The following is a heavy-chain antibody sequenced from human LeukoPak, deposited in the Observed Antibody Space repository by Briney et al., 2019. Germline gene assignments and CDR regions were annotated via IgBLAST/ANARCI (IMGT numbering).Heavy chain of an antibody. CDR3: ATRKTWALDY. CDR2: IYSGGST. J-gene: IGHJ4*02. D-gene: IGHD7-27*01. CDR1: GFAVSSNY. V-gene: IGHV3-66*02. Sequence: GGSLRLSCAASGFAVSSNYMSWVRQAPGKGLEWVSVIYSGGSTYYADSVKGRFTISRDNSKNTLYLQMNSLRAEDTAVYYCATRKTWALDYWGQGTLVTVSS.